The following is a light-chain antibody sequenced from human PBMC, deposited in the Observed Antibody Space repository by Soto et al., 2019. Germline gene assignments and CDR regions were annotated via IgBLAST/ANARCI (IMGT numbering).Light chain of an antibody. CDR1: QNIDRW. V-gene: IGKV1-5*03. CDR2: PAS. Sequence: DIHMTQSPSTLSASVGDRVVITCRASQNIDRWLAWYQQKPRKAPQLLIYPASSPESGVPPRFSGSGSGTEFTLTITSLQPDDFAAYFCQHYNSYPYSFGQGTKLEI. CDR3: QHYNSYPYS. J-gene: IGKJ2*03.